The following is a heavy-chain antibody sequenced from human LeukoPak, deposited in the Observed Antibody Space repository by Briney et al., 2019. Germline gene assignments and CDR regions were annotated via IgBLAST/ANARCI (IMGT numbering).Heavy chain of an antibody. CDR3: ARDAADIVLMVYALREFYFDY. CDR2: MNPNSGNT. J-gene: IGHJ4*02. D-gene: IGHD2-8*01. V-gene: IGHV1-8*01. CDR1: GYTFTSYD. Sequence: ASVKVSCKASGYTFTSYDINWVRQATGQGLEWMGWMNPNSGNTGYAQKFQGRVTMTRNTSISTAYMELSSLRSEDTAVYYCARDAADIVLMVYALREFYFDYWGQGTLVTVSS.